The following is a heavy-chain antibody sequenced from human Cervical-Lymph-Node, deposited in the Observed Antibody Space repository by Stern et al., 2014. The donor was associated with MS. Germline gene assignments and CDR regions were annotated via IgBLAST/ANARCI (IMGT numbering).Heavy chain of an antibody. CDR1: GGSISRSTYY. Sequence: VQLVESGPGLVKPSETLSLTCSVSGGSISRSTYYWGWIRQPPGKGLEWIGSIYYSGTTYYNPSLKSRVTIATPTNPFSLRLTSGTAADTAVYYCARHDGWLPHYWSQGTLVTVSS. CDR2: IYYSGTT. CDR3: ARHDGWLPHY. J-gene: IGHJ4*02. D-gene: IGHD5-12*01. V-gene: IGHV4-39*01.